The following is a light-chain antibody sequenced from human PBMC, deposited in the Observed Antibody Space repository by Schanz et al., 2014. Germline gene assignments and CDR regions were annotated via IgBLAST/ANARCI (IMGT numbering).Light chain of an antibody. CDR3: QHYGSSPPPYT. Sequence: EIVMTQSPATLSVSPGERATLSCRASQSVSSNLAWYQQKPGQAPRLLIYGASTRASGIPARFSGSGSGTDFTLTISRLEPEDFAVYYCQHYGSSPPPYTFGQGTKLEIK. CDR1: QSVSSN. J-gene: IGKJ2*01. V-gene: IGKV3-20*01. CDR2: GAS.